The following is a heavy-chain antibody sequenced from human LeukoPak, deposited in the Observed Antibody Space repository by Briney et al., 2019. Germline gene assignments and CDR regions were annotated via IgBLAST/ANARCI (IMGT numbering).Heavy chain of an antibody. CDR1: GYTFTGYY. CDR2: INPNSGGT. J-gene: IGHJ6*04. CDR3: AGDPVDIVVVPAAMDV. Sequence: ASVKVSCKASGYTFTGYYMHWVRQAPGQGLEWMGWINPNSGGTNYAQKFQGRVTMTRDTSISTAYMELSRLRSDDTAVYYCAGDPVDIVVVPAAMDVWGKGTTVTVSS. D-gene: IGHD2-2*01. V-gene: IGHV1-2*02.